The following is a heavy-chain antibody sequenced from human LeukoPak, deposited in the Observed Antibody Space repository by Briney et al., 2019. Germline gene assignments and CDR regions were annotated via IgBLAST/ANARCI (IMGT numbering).Heavy chain of an antibody. Sequence: GGSLRLSCAASGFTSSSYGMHWVRQAPGKGLEWVAFIRADGSNEYYTDSVKGRFTISRDNSKNTLYLQMNSLRAEDTAVYYCASDYYFDYWGQGTLVTVSS. CDR1: GFTSSSYG. CDR2: IRADGSNE. J-gene: IGHJ4*02. D-gene: IGHD2-21*02. V-gene: IGHV3-30*02. CDR3: ASDYYFDY.